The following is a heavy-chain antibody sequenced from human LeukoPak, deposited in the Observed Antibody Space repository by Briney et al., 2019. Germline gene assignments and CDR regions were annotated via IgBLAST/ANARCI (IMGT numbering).Heavy chain of an antibody. J-gene: IGHJ3*02. V-gene: IGHV4-39*07. Sequence: PSETLSLTCTVSGGSISSSSYYWGWIRQPPGKGLEWIGSIYYSGSTYYNPSLKSRVAISVDTSKNQFSLKLSSVTAADTAVYYCARAQRYYDSSGYSDAFDIWGQGTMVTVSS. CDR1: GGSISSSSYY. CDR2: IYYSGST. CDR3: ARAQRYYDSSGYSDAFDI. D-gene: IGHD3-22*01.